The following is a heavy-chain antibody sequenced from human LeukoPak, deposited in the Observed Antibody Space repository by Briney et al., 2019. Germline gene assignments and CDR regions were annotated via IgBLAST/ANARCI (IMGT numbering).Heavy chain of an antibody. D-gene: IGHD2-15*01. V-gene: IGHV3-64D*09. CDR1: GFTFSNYA. J-gene: IGHJ4*02. CDR3: VKVDCNGGSCYFKY. CDR2: ITNNGGST. Sequence: GGSLRLSCSASGFTFSNYAMYWGRQAPGKGLEYVSAITNNGGSTYYADSVKGRFTISRDNSKNTVYLQMSSLRAEDTAVYYCVKVDCNGGSCYFKYWGQGTLVSVSS.